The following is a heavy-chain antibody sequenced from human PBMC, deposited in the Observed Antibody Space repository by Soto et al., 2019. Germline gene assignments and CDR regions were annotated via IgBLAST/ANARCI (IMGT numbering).Heavy chain of an antibody. CDR3: ARAGGLGAVAVDY. CDR1: CGSISSSSYF. J-gene: IGHJ4*02. Sequence: PSETLSLTCTVSCGSISSSSYFWGWIRQPPGKGLEWIGSIYYSGSTYYNPSLKSRVTVSVDTSKNQFSLKLSSVTAADTAVYYCARAGGLGAVAVDYWGQGTLVTVSS. CDR2: IYYSGST. V-gene: IGHV4-39*01. D-gene: IGHD6-19*01.